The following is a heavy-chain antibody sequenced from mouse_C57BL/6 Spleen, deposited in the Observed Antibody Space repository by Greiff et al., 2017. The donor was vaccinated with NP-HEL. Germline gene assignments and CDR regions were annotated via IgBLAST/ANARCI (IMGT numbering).Heavy chain of an antibody. J-gene: IGHJ2*01. D-gene: IGHD1-1*01. CDR3: ARGGLGTTVVSDY. CDR1: GYTFTSYW. V-gene: IGHV1-69*01. CDR2: IDPSDSYT. Sequence: QVQLQQPGAELVMPGASVKLSCKASGYTFTSYWMHWVKQRPGQGLEWTGEIDPSDSYTNYNQKFKGKSTLTVDKSSSTAYMQLSSLTSEDSAVYYCARGGLGTTVVSDYWGQGTTLTVSS.